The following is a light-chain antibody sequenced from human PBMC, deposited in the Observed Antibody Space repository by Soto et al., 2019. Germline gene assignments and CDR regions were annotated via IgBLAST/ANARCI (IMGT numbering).Light chain of an antibody. CDR2: GAS. Sequence: EIVLTQSPGTLSLSPGERATLSCRASQSVTGTYLAWDQQKLGQAPRLLIYGASVRATGIPDRFSGSGSGTDFTLTVSRLEPEDFAVYYCQQYGSSSSITFGQGTRLEIK. CDR3: QQYGSSSSIT. CDR1: QSVTGTY. J-gene: IGKJ5*01. V-gene: IGKV3-20*01.